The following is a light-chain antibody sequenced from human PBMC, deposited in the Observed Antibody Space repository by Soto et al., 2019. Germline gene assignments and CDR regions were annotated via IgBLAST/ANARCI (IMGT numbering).Light chain of an antibody. V-gene: IGLV2-14*01. CDR3: CSYTTTNTWV. J-gene: IGLJ7*01. CDR2: EVN. CDR1: SSDVGAYDY. Sequence: QSALTQPASVSGSPGQSITISCTGSSSDVGAYDYVSWYQQHPGKAPKFILYEVNNRPSGLSNRFSGFKSGNTASLTISGLQAEDEADYYCCSYTTTNTWVFGGGTQLTVL.